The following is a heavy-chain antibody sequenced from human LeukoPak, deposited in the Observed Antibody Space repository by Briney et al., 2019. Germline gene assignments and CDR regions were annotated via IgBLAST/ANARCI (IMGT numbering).Heavy chain of an antibody. V-gene: IGHV3-73*01. J-gene: IGHJ2*01. Sequence: GGSLRLSCAASGFTFSSYWMSWVRQASGKGLEWVGRIRSKPNSYSTAYAASGKGRFTISRDDSNNTPYMKMTRLTTAGTAVYYCTRRESQGSLTNWYFDLWGRGTLVTVSS. CDR2: IRSKPNSYST. CDR1: GFTFSSYW. CDR3: TRRESQGSLTNWYFDL. D-gene: IGHD1-14*01.